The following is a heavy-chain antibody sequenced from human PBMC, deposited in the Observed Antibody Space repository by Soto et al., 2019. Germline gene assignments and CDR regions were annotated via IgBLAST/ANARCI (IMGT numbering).Heavy chain of an antibody. CDR3: ARSQGSSTSLEIYYYYYYGMDV. Sequence: QVQLVQSGAEVKTPGSSVKVSCKASGGTFSSYAISWVRQAPGQGLEWMGGIIPIPGTANYAQKFQGRVTITADESTSTAYMELCSLRSEDTAVYYCARSQGSSTSLEIYYYYYYGMDVWGQGTTVTVSS. CDR1: GGTFSSYA. V-gene: IGHV1-69*01. D-gene: IGHD2-2*01. J-gene: IGHJ6*02. CDR2: IIPIPGTA.